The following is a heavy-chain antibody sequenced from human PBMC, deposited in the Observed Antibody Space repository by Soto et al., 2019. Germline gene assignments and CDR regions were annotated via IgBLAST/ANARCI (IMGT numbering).Heavy chain of an antibody. CDR2: INHSGST. Sequence: PSETLSLTCAVYGGSFSGYYWSWIRQPPGKGLERIGEINHSGSTNYNPSLKSRVTISVDTSKNQFSLKLSSVTAADTAVYYCARIYDFWSGSHDAFDIWGQGTMVTVSS. CDR1: GGSFSGYY. J-gene: IGHJ3*02. CDR3: ARIYDFWSGSHDAFDI. V-gene: IGHV4-34*01. D-gene: IGHD3-3*01.